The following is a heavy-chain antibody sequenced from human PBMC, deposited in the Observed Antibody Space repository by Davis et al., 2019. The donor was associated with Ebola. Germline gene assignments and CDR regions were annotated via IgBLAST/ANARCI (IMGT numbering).Heavy chain of an antibody. CDR2: IKQDGSEK. Sequence: GGSLRLSCAASGFTFSSYWMSWVRQAPGKGLEWVANIKQDGSEKYYVDSVKGRFTISRDNAKNSLYLQMNSLRAEDTAVYYCARDQAYYDFWSGYYDYWGQGTLVTVSS. J-gene: IGHJ4*02. V-gene: IGHV3-7*01. D-gene: IGHD3-3*01. CDR3: ARDQAYYDFWSGYYDY. CDR1: GFTFSSYW.